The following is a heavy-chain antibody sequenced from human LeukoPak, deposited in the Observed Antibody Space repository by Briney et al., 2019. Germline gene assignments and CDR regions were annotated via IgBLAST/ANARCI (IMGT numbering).Heavy chain of an antibody. CDR2: VFYEGST. CDR3: VRQGTITYAYFDS. J-gene: IGHJ4*02. D-gene: IGHD2-2*01. V-gene: IGHV4-59*08. Sequence: SETLSLTCTVSGGSLTGYFWSWIRQPPGKGLGWVGYVFYEGSTNYNPSLKSRVTTSVDTSKNQFSLRLNSVTAADTAVYYCVRQGTITYAYFDSWGQGVPVTVSS. CDR1: GGSLTGYF.